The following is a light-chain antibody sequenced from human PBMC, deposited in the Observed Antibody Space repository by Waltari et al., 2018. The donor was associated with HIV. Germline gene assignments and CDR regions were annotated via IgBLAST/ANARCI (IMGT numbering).Light chain of an antibody. Sequence: QSALTQPPSASGSPGQSVTISCTGTSSDIGGFVSWYQQPPGKAPKLMSYEVTKRPSGVPDRFSGSTSGNTASLTVSGLQAEDEADYYCGSYTGDESPDVVFGEGTKLTVL. CDR2: EVT. CDR3: GSYTGDESPDVV. V-gene: IGLV2-8*01. CDR1: SSDIGGF. J-gene: IGLJ2*01.